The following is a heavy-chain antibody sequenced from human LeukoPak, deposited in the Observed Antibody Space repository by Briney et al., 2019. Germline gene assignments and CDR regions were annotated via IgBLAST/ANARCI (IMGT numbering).Heavy chain of an antibody. CDR1: GGSISSISSNNYH. Sequence: SETLSLTCIVSGGSISSISSNNYHWGWIRQPPGKGLEWIGSIYYSGSTYYNPSLKSRVTISVDTSKNQFSLKLSSVTAADTAVYYCAAQELSSLPFDYWGQGTLVTVSS. CDR2: IYYSGST. D-gene: IGHD3-16*02. V-gene: IGHV4-39*07. J-gene: IGHJ4*02. CDR3: AAQELSSLPFDY.